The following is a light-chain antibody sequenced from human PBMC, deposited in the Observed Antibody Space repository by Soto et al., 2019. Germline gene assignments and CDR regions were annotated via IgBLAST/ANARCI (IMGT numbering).Light chain of an antibody. CDR2: DAS. V-gene: IGKV3-11*01. CDR3: QQRRSWPPYT. J-gene: IGKJ2*01. CDR1: QSVSSY. Sequence: EIVLTQSPATLSLSPGERATLSCRASQSVSSYLAWYQHKPGQAPRLLIYDASNRATGFPARFSGSGSGTDFTLTISSLEPEDFAVYYCQQRRSWPPYTFGQGTKLEIK.